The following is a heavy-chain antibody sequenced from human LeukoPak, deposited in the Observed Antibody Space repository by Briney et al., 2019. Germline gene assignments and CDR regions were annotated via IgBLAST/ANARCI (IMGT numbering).Heavy chain of an antibody. CDR3: VQTGLRFFGGS. CDR1: GVTFSTYA. D-gene: IGHD3-16*01. CDR2: ISYNGSST. J-gene: IGHJ5*02. Sequence: GGSLRLSCSASGVTFSTYAFHWVRQAPGKGLEYISAISYNGSSTYYADSVKGRFTISRDNSKNSLYLQMSRLRVEDTAMYYCVQTGLRFFGGSWGLGTLVSVSS. V-gene: IGHV3-64D*09.